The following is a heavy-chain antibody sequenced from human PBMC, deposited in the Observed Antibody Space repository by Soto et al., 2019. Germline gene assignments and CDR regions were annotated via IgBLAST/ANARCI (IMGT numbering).Heavy chain of an antibody. CDR3: ARVSYCSGGSCHYYFDY. CDR2: IYHSGST. Sequence: QVQLQESGPGLVKPSGTLSLTCAVSSGSISSSNWWSWVRQPPGKGLEWIGEIYHSGSTNYNPSLKSRVTISVDKSKNQFSLKLSSVTAADTAVYYCARVSYCSGGSCHYYFDYWGQGTLVTVSS. CDR1: SGSISSSNW. J-gene: IGHJ4*02. V-gene: IGHV4-4*02. D-gene: IGHD2-15*01.